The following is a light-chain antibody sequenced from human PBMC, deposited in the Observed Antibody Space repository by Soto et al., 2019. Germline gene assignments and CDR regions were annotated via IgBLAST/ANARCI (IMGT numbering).Light chain of an antibody. V-gene: IGLV1-40*01. CDR1: RSNIGAGYD. CDR2: GNS. Sequence: QAVVTQPPSVSGAPGQRVTISCTGSRSNIGAGYDVHWYQQLPGTAPKVLIYGNSNRPSGVPDRFSGSKSGTSASLAITGLQAEDEADYYCQSYDSSLTGSVFGGGTKVTVL. J-gene: IGLJ2*01. CDR3: QSYDSSLTGSV.